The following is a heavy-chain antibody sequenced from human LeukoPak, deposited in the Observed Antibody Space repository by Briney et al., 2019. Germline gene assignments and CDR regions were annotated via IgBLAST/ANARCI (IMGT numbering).Heavy chain of an antibody. CDR1: GDSITSGGQY. Sequence: SQTLSLTRTVSGDSITSGGQYWNWLRQRPGKGLEWFAYIYNGVTTCYNPSLRSRVSVSADTSKNQFSLTVNSVTAADTAVYYCAGHKRAQQLMHDSSFDPWGQGTLVTVSS. J-gene: IGHJ5*02. CDR3: AGHKRAQQLMHDSSFDP. V-gene: IGHV4-31*03. CDR2: IYNGVTT. D-gene: IGHD6-13*01.